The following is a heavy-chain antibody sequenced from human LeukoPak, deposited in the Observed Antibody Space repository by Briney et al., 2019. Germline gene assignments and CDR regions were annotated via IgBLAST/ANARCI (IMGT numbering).Heavy chain of an antibody. CDR1: GFTFSSYG. J-gene: IGHJ4*02. CDR3: AKDLGVRYFDWLIPGSDY. CDR2: ISYDGSNK. V-gene: IGHV3-30*18. Sequence: GGSLRLSCAASGFTFSSYGMHWVRQAPGKGLEWVAVISYDGSNKYYADSVKGRFTISRDNSKNTLYLQMNRLRAEDTAVYYCAKDLGVRYFDWLIPGSDYWGQGTLVTVSS. D-gene: IGHD3-9*01.